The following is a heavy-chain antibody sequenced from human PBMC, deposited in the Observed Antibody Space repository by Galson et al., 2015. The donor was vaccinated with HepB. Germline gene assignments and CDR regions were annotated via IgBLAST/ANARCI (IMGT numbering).Heavy chain of an antibody. J-gene: IGHJ3*02. CDR3: SRAGSPDIVVVPAPSDAFDI. CDR1: GFTFSDYY. D-gene: IGHD2-2*01. CDR2: ISSSSSYT. V-gene: IGHV3-11*06. Sequence: SLRLSCEASGFTFSDYYMSWIRQAPGKGLEWVSYISSSSSYTNYADSVKGRFSISRDNAKKSLYLQMNSLRAEDTAVYYCSRAGSPDIVVVPAPSDAFDIWGQGSIFTVSS.